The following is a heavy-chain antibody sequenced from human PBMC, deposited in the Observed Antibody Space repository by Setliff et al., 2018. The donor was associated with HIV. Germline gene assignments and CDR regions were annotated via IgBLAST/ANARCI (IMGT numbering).Heavy chain of an antibody. CDR3: VAEMADGIYYFDY. CDR2: INPGGGNT. D-gene: IGHD2-21*01. Sequence: GASVKVSCKASGYTFTNFYMHWVRQAPGQGLEWMGIINPGGGNTRYAQRFQGRVSMTRDTSTSTVYMELSSLRSEDTAVYYCVAEMADGIYYFDYWGQGTLVTVSS. J-gene: IGHJ4*02. CDR1: GYTFTNFY. V-gene: IGHV1-46*01.